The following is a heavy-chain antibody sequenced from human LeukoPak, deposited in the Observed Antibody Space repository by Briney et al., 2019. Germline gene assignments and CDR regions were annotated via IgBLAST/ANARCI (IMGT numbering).Heavy chain of an antibody. J-gene: IGHJ4*02. D-gene: IGHD1-26*01. V-gene: IGHV4-59*01. CDR2: IYYSGST. Sequence: MPSETLSLTCTVSGGSISSYYWSWIRQPPGKGLEWIGYIYYSGSTNYNPSLKSRVTISVDTSKNQFSLKLSSVTAADTAAYYCAALGILTYYFDYWGQGTLVTVSS. CDR1: GGSISSYY. CDR3: AALGILTYYFDY.